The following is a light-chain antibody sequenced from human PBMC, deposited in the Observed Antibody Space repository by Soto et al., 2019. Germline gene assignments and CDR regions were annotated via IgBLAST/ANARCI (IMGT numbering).Light chain of an antibody. CDR2: DAS. J-gene: IGKJ4*01. CDR3: QQLNTYPLT. V-gene: IGKV3-11*01. Sequence: EIVLTQSPATLSLSPGERATLSCRASQSVGSYLAWYQQKPGQAPKLLIYDASNRATGIPARFSGSGPGTDFTLTISSLEPEDFATYYCQQLNTYPLTFGGGTKVDIK. CDR1: QSVGSY.